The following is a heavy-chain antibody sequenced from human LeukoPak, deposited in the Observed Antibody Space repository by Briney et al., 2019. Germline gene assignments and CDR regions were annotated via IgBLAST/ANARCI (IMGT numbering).Heavy chain of an antibody. D-gene: IGHD1-26*01. J-gene: IGHJ4*02. CDR1: GFTFSNYW. CDR2: IKQDGSEK. Sequence: EAGGSLRLSCAASGFTFSNYWMGWVRQAPGKGLERVANIKQDGSEKYYVDSVKGRFTISRDNANKSLYLQMNSLRAEDTAVYYCARDKSVGATPFDYWGQGTLVTVSS. CDR3: ARDKSVGATPFDY. V-gene: IGHV3-7*05.